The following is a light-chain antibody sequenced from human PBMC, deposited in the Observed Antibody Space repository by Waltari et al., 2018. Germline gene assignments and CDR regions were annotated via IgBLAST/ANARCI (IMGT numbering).Light chain of an antibody. CDR2: AAS. CDR3: QQFDTFPLT. CDR1: QAISSW. V-gene: IGKV1-12*01. Sequence: DIQMTQSPSSVSAFVGDIVTITCRASQAISSWLAWYQQKPGKAPKLLIYAASSLQSGVPSRFSGSGFGTDFTLTISSLQPEDFATYFCQQFDTFPLTFGQGTRLEIK. J-gene: IGKJ5*01.